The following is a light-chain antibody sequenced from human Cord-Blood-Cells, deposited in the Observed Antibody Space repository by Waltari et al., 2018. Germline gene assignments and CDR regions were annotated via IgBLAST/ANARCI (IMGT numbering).Light chain of an antibody. Sequence: DFVMIQSPDSLAVSLGERATINCKSSQSVLYSSNNKNYLAWYQQKPGQPPKLLIYWASTRESGVPDRFSGSGSGTDFTLTISSLQAEDVAVYYCQQYYSAPYSFGQGTKLEIK. CDR1: QSVLYSSNNKNY. CDR2: WAS. CDR3: QQYYSAPYS. J-gene: IGKJ2*03. V-gene: IGKV4-1*01.